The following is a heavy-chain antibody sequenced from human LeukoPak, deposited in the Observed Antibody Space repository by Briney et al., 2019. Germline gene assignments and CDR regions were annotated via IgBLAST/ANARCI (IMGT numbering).Heavy chain of an antibody. CDR3: ARLFVYGSGAEAFDY. Sequence: GGSLRLSCAAAGFTFSDCGMNWVRQAPGKGLEWVANINEDGSEKYYLDSVRGRFTISRDNAKNSLYLQMDSLRAEDTAVYYCARLFVYGSGAEAFDYWGQGALVTVSS. V-gene: IGHV3-7*01. J-gene: IGHJ4*02. CDR1: GFTFSDCG. CDR2: INEDGSEK. D-gene: IGHD3-10*01.